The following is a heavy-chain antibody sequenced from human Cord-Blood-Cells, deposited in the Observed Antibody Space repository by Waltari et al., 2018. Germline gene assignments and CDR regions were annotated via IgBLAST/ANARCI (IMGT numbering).Heavy chain of an antibody. D-gene: IGHD2-15*01. Sequence: AEVKTPGESLKISCKGSGYSFTSYWIGWVRQMPGQGLEWMGNIYPGDSATRYSPSFQGQVTISADKSISTAYLQWSSLKASDTAMYYCARPSTVVTYYYYYYMDVWGKGTTVTVSS. CDR2: IYPGDSAT. CDR1: GYSFTSYW. J-gene: IGHJ6*03. V-gene: IGHV5-51*01. CDR3: ARPSTVVTYYYYYYMDV.